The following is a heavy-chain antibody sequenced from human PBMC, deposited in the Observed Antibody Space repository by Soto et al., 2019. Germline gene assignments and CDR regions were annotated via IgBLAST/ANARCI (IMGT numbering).Heavy chain of an antibody. V-gene: IGHV3-30-3*01. CDR1: GFTFSSYD. J-gene: IGHJ4*02. Sequence: AGGSLRLSCAASGFTFSSYDMHWVRQAPGKGLEWVAVISYDGSNKYYADSVKGRFTISRDNSKNTLYLQMNSLRAEDTAVYYCARGEISPWYFDYWGQGTLVTVSS. CDR3: ARGEISPWYFDY. CDR2: ISYDGSNK. D-gene: IGHD2-21*01.